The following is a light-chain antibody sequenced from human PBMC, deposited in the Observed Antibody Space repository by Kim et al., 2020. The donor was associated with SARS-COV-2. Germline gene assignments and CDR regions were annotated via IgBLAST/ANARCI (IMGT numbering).Light chain of an antibody. V-gene: IGKV3-20*01. Sequence: SPGDTATPSCRASQKITSNYLAWFQQKPGQAPSLLIYGASSRAAGVPDRFSRSGSETDVTLAISRLEPEDIAEYCCQKYGDAPWTFGQGTKVDIK. CDR1: QKITSNY. CDR2: GAS. CDR3: QKYGDAPWT. J-gene: IGKJ1*01.